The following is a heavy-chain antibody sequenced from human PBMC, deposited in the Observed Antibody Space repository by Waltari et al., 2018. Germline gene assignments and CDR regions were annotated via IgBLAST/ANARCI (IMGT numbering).Heavy chain of an antibody. CDR2: IYYSGTA. V-gene: IGHV4-38-2*02. CDR1: GDSISRGYY. CDR3: ARGIQGRFDP. J-gene: IGHJ5*02. Sequence: QVQLQESGPGLVKSSETLSLTCSVSGDSISRGYYWGWIRQTPGAGLDWIGSIYYSGTAYYNPSLNSRVTISLDMSKNDISLKLSSVTAADTAVYYCARGIQGRFDPWGQGTLVTVAS.